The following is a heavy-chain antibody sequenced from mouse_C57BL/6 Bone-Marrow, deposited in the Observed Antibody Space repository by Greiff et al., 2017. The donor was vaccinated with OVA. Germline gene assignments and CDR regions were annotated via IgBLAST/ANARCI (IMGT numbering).Heavy chain of an antibody. D-gene: IGHD2-1*01. J-gene: IGHJ4*01. V-gene: IGHV14-3*01. CDR3: ARTIYYGNYVVDYYAMDY. CDR1: GFNIKNTY. CDR2: IDPANGNT. Sequence: EVQLHQSVAELVRPGASVKLSCTASGFNIKNTYMHWVKQRPEQGLEWIGRIDPANGNTKYAPKFQGKATITADTSSNTAYLQLSSLTSEDTAIYYCARTIYYGNYVVDYYAMDYWGQGTSVTVSS.